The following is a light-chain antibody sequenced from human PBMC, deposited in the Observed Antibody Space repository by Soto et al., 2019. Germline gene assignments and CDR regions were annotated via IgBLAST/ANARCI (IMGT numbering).Light chain of an antibody. CDR1: QTISSGF. J-gene: IGKJ5*01. Sequence: IGFSQSPCIVYLSPGDRATLSCRASQTISSGFLAWYQQKVGQAPRLLIYDASNRATGVPDRFSGSGSGTDFSLTISRLEPEDFAVYHCQQYSSSPRTFGQGTRLEIK. CDR3: QQYSSSPRT. CDR2: DAS. V-gene: IGKV3-20*01.